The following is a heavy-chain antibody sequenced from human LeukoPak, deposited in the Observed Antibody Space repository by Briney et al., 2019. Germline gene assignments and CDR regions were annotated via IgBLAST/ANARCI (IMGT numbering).Heavy chain of an antibody. Sequence: GGSLRLSCAASGFSLIKYGMHWVRQAPGKGLEWVAVFWAHGRSQYYADSEKGRFTISRDTATNTLYLQMNSLRAEDTAIYYCARDDDTSSHYSLFEYWGQGTRVTVSS. J-gene: IGHJ4*02. D-gene: IGHD3-22*01. CDR3: ARDDDTSSHYSLFEY. V-gene: IGHV3-33*01. CDR2: FWAHGRSQ. CDR1: GFSLIKYG.